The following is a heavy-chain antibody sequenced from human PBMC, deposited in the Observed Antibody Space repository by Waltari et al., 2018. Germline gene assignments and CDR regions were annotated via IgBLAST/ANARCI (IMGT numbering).Heavy chain of an antibody. Sequence: QVQLVESGGGVVQPGRSLRLSCAASGFTFSSYGMHWVRQAPGTGLEWVAVIWYDGSNKYYADSVKGRFTISRDNSKNTLYLQMNSLRAEDTAVYYCARDSEPLDGDFDWYFDLWGRGTLVTVSS. CDR3: ARDSEPLDGDFDWYFDL. J-gene: IGHJ2*01. D-gene: IGHD4-17*01. CDR1: GFTFSSYG. CDR2: IWYDGSNK. V-gene: IGHV3-33*01.